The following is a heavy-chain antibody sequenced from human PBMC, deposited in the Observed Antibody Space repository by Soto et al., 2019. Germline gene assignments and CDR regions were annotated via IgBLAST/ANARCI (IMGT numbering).Heavy chain of an antibody. CDR1: GGSISSSSYY. Sequence: PSETLSLTCTVSGGSISSSSYYWGWIRQPPGKGLEWIGTIYYSGSTYYSPSLKSRVTISVDTSKNQFSLKLSSVTAADTAVYYCARRTDSSSWYAWFDPWGQGTLVTVSS. V-gene: IGHV4-39*01. CDR2: IYYSGST. J-gene: IGHJ5*02. CDR3: ARRTDSSSWYAWFDP. D-gene: IGHD6-13*01.